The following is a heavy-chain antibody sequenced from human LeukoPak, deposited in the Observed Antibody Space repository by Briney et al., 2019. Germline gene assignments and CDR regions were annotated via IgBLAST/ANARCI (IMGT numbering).Heavy chain of an antibody. V-gene: IGHV4-39*01. CDR1: GGSISSSSYY. D-gene: IGHD6-13*01. CDR3: ARHRKIAAPLDY. CDR2: IYYSGST. Sequence: PSETLSLTCTVSGGSISSSSYYWSWIRQPPGKGLEWIGSIYYSGSTYYNPSLKSRVTISVDTSKNQFSLKLSSVTAADTAVYYCARHRKIAAPLDYWGQGTLVTVSS. J-gene: IGHJ4*02.